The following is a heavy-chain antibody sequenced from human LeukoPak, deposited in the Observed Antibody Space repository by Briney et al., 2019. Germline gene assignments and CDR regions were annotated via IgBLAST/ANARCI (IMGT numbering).Heavy chain of an antibody. CDR3: ARVPRYYDILTGLYYYYYMDV. CDR1: GFTFSSYE. D-gene: IGHD3-9*01. V-gene: IGHV3-21*05. CDR2: ISSSSSYI. J-gene: IGHJ6*03. Sequence: PGGSLRLSCAASGFTFSSYEMNWVRQAPGKGLEWVSYISSSSSYIYYSDSVKGRFTTSRHNAKNSLYLQMNSPRAEDTAVYYCARVPRYYDILTGLYYYYYMDVWGKGTTVTISS.